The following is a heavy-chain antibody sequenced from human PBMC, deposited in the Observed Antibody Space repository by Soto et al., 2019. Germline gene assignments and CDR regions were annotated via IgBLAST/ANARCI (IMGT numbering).Heavy chain of an antibody. CDR2: ISFSSSTV. V-gene: IGHV3-48*01. CDR3: ARGVTNSDY. J-gene: IGHJ4*02. CDR1: EFTFSTYN. Sequence: EVQLVESGGGLVQPGGSLRLSCAASEFTFSTYNMNWVRQAPGKGLEWVSYISFSSSTVYYADSVKGRFTVSRDNGKKSLYLQMNSLRADDTAVYYCARGVTNSDYWGQGTLVTVSS.